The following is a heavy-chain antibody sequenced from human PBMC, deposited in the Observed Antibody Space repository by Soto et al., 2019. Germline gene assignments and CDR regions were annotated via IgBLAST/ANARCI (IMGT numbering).Heavy chain of an antibody. J-gene: IGHJ6*02. CDR2: IYSGGST. Sequence: GGSLRLSCAASGFTVSSNYMSWVRQAPGKGLEWVSVIYSGGSTYYADSVKDRFTISRDNSENTLYLQMNSLRAEDTAVYYCARDFPRRYCGWGSYFPPAPYYYYGMDVWGQGTTVTVSS. V-gene: IGHV3-66*01. CDR3: ARDFPRRYCGWGSYFPPAPYYYYGMDV. CDR1: GFTVSSNY. D-gene: IGHD3-10*01.